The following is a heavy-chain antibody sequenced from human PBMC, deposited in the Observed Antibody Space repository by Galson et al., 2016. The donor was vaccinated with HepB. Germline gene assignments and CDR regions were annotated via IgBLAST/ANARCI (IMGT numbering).Heavy chain of an antibody. D-gene: IGHD3-22*01. CDR3: TRDQEYGAYRDTSGYFSLPVDY. CDR2: IRTKPYGGTT. V-gene: IGHV3-49*03. J-gene: IGHJ4*02. CDR1: GGSFSDYY. Sequence: LSLTCTVSGGSFSDYYWNWIRQSPGKGLEWVGFIRTKPYGGTTHYAASVKGRFTISRDDSKSIAYLQMNSLKTEDTAVYYCTRDQEYGAYRDTSGYFSLPVDYWGQGTLVTVSS.